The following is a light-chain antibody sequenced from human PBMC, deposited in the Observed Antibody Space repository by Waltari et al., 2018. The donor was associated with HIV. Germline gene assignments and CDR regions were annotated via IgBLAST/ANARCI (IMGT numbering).Light chain of an antibody. CDR1: SSDGGGYNY. J-gene: IGLJ2*01. CDR2: GVN. Sequence: QSALTQPPSASGSPGQSVTIPCTGTSSDGGGYNYVSWYQQHPGKAPKLMIYGVNKRPSGVPDRFSGSKSGNTASLTVSGLQGEDEAEYYCSSYGGSNNVVFGGGTKLTVL. CDR3: SSYGGSNNVV. V-gene: IGLV2-8*01.